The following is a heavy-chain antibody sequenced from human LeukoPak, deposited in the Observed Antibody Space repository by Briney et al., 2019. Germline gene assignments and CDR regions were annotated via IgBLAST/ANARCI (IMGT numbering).Heavy chain of an antibody. CDR2: IYYSGST. J-gene: IGHJ4*02. Sequence: KPSETLSLTCTVSGGSISSYYWSWIRQPPGKGLEWIGYIYYSGSTNYNPSLKSRVTISVDTSKNRFSLKLSSVTAADTAVYYCARAEFWSGPPDYWGQGTLVTVSS. D-gene: IGHD3-3*01. CDR3: ARAEFWSGPPDY. V-gene: IGHV4-59*01. CDR1: GGSISSYY.